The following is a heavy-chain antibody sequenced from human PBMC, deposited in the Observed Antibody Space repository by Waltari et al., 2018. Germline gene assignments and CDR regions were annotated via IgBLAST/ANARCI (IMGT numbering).Heavy chain of an antibody. CDR1: GYSISSGYY. CDR2: IYHSGST. Sequence: QVQLQESGPGLVKPSETLSLTCAVSGYSISSGYYWGWIRQPPGKGLEWIGSIYHSGSTYYTPSLKSRVTISVDTSKNRFSLKLSSVTAADTAVYYCARETTVTHNWGQGTLVTVSS. J-gene: IGHJ4*02. D-gene: IGHD4-17*01. CDR3: ARETTVTHN. V-gene: IGHV4-38-2*02.